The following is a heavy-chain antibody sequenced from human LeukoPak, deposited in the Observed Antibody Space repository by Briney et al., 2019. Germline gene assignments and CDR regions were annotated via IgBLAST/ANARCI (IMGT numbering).Heavy chain of an antibody. CDR2: IKQDGSEK. D-gene: IGHD3-10*01. J-gene: IGHJ4*02. Sequence: GGSLRLSCAASGFTFSSYAMSWVRQAPGKGLEWVANIKQDGSEKYYVDSVKGRFTVSRENAKNSLYLQMNSLRAEDTAVYYCARLTRDYFDYWGQGTLVTVSS. CDR3: ARLTRDYFDY. CDR1: GFTFSSYA. V-gene: IGHV3-7*01.